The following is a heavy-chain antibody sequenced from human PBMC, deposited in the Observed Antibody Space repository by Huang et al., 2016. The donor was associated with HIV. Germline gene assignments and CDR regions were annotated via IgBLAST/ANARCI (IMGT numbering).Heavy chain of an antibody. CDR1: GFTFSYYS. CDR2: ISSSSSYI. V-gene: IGHV3-21*01. Sequence: EVQLVESGGSLVKPGGSLRLSCAASGFTFSYYSMNWVRQAPGKGLELVSSISSSSSYIYYADSGKGRFTISRDNAKNSLYLQMNSLRAEDTAVYYCARDDGAVFNFDYWGQGTLVTVSS. CDR3: ARDDGAVFNFDY. D-gene: IGHD3-16*01. J-gene: IGHJ4*02.